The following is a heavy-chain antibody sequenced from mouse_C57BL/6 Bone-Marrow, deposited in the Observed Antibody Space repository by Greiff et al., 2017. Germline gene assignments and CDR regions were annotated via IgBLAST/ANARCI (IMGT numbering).Heavy chain of an antibody. Sequence: EVQLVESGGGLVQPKGSLKLSCAASGFSFNTYAMNWVRQAPGKGLEWVARIRSKSNNYATYYADLVKDRFTISRDASKSMLYLQLNNLKTEDTAMYYCVRRDYTWFAYWGQGTLVTVSA. J-gene: IGHJ3*01. D-gene: IGHD2-12*01. V-gene: IGHV10-1*01. CDR2: IRSKSNNYAT. CDR3: VRRDYTWFAY. CDR1: GFSFNTYA.